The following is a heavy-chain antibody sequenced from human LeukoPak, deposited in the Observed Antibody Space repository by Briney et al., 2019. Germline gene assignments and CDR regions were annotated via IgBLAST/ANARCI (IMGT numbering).Heavy chain of an antibody. J-gene: IGHJ3*02. Sequence: GGSLRLSCAAAGFTFSSYAMHWVRQAPGNGPEYVSAITSNGGNTYYANSVKGRFTISRDNSKNTLYLPMGSLRAEDMAVYYCARVGSWDAFDIWGQGTMVTVSS. V-gene: IGHV3-64*01. CDR1: GFTFSSYA. CDR3: ARVGSWDAFDI. CDR2: ITSNGGNT. D-gene: IGHD1-26*01.